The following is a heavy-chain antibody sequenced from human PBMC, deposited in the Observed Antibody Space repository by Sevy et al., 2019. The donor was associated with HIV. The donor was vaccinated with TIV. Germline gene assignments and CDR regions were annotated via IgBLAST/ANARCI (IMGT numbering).Heavy chain of an antibody. CDR1: GNTFTAYY. V-gene: IGHV1-2*02. J-gene: IGHJ5*02. CDR2: INPNSGDT. CDR3: ALGTIFEPNYFDP. D-gene: IGHD3-3*01. Sequence: ASVKVSCRASGNTFTAYYVHWVRQAPGQGREWMGWINPNSGDTKYAQKFQGRVTMTRDTSFSAVYMDLSRLTSADTAVYYCALGTIFEPNYFDPWGQGTLVTVSS.